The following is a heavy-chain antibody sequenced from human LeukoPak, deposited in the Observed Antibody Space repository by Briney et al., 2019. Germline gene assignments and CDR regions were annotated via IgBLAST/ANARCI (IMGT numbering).Heavy chain of an antibody. Sequence: WASVKVSCKASGYTFTGYYMHWVRQAPGQGLEWMGWINPNSGGTNYAQKFQGRVTMTRDTSISTAYMELSRLRSDDTAVYYCAKTRGYDHVFDYWGQGTLVTVSS. CDR3: AKTRGYDHVFDY. CDR2: INPNSGGT. J-gene: IGHJ4*02. D-gene: IGHD5-12*01. CDR1: GYTFTGYY. V-gene: IGHV1-2*02.